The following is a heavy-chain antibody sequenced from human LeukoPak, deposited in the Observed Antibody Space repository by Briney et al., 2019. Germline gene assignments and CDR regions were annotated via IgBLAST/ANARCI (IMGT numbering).Heavy chain of an antibody. CDR1: GFTFSSYG. CDR3: AKGYGSGSFIWDYFDY. D-gene: IGHD3-10*01. J-gene: IGHJ4*02. CDR2: IRYDGSNK. V-gene: IGHV3-30*02. Sequence: PGGSLRLSCAASGFTFSSYGMHWVRQAPGKGLEWVAFIRYDGSNKYYADSVKGRFTISRDNSKNTLYLQMNSLRAEDTAVYYCAKGYGSGSFIWDYFDYWGQGTLVTVSS.